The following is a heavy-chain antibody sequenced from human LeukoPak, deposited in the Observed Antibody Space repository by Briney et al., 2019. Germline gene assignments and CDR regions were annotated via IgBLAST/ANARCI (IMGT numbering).Heavy chain of an antibody. D-gene: IGHD3-22*01. Sequence: SVKVSCKASGGTFSSYAISWVRQAPGQGLEWMGGIIPIFGTANYAQKFQGRVTITADESTSTAYMELSSLRSEDTAVYYCARGATLYDSSGYEVPFLPSFDYWGQGTLVTVSS. CDR2: IIPIFGTA. CDR3: ARGATLYDSSGYEVPFLPSFDY. CDR1: GGTFSSYA. J-gene: IGHJ4*02. V-gene: IGHV1-69*13.